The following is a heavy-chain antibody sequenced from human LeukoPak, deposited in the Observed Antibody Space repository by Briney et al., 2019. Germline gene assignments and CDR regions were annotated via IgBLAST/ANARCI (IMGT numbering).Heavy chain of an antibody. D-gene: IGHD1-26*01. J-gene: IGHJ6*03. CDR1: GFTFSDVW. CDR2: IKSKTDGGTT. CDR3: TTEATPYYYYYMDV. Sequence: GGSLRLSCAASGFTFSDVWMSWVRQAPGKGREWVGRIKSKTDGGTTDYAAPVKGRFTISRDDSKNTLYLQMNSLKTEDTAVYYCTTEATPYYYYYMDVWGKGTTVTVSS. V-gene: IGHV3-15*01.